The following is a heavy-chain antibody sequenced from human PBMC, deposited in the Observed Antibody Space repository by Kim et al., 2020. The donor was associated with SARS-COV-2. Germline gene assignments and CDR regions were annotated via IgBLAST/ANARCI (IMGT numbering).Heavy chain of an antibody. CDR3: AKDTGAAAGTYYYGMDV. Sequence: GGSLRLSCAASGFTFDDYAMHWVRQAPGKGLEWVSGISWNSGSIGYADSVKGRFTISRDNAKNSLYLQMNSLRAEDTALYYCAKDTGAAAGTYYYGMDVWGQGTTVTVSS. D-gene: IGHD6-13*01. J-gene: IGHJ6*02. CDR1: GFTFDDYA. V-gene: IGHV3-9*01. CDR2: ISWNSGSI.